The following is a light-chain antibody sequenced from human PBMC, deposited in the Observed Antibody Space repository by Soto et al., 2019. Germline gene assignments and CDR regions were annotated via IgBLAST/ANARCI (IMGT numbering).Light chain of an antibody. Sequence: QAVLTQPPSASATPGQRVTISCSGSDSNVGINFVYWYQQLPGTAPKLLIYTNDQRPSGVPDRFSGSKSGTSASLAISGRRAEHEADYYCAAWDDSLSGVVFGGGTKLTVL. CDR2: TND. CDR3: AAWDDSLSGVV. V-gene: IGLV1-47*02. CDR1: DSNVGINF. J-gene: IGLJ2*01.